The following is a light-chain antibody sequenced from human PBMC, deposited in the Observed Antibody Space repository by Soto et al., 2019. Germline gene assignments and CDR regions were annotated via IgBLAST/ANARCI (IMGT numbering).Light chain of an antibody. CDR3: SSYSSTTTLVV. CDR1: GSDVGGYSY. J-gene: IGLJ2*01. Sequence: QSALTQPASVSGSPGQSITISCTGTGSDVGGYSYVSWYQQHPGRAPKLLIYDVSNRPSGVSYRFSGSKSGNTASLTISGLQAEDEADYHCSSYSSTTTLVVFGGGTKLTVL. CDR2: DVS. V-gene: IGLV2-14*01.